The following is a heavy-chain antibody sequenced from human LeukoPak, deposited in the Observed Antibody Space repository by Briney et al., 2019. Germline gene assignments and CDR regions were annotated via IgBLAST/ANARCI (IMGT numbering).Heavy chain of an antibody. CDR2: IYYSGST. CDR1: GGSISSYY. V-gene: IGHV4-59*01. CDR3: ARQGPMTTVDY. D-gene: IGHD4-11*01. Sequence: PSETLSLTCTVFGGSISSYYWSGIRQPPGKGLEWIGYIYYSGSTNYNPSLKSRVTISVDTSKNQFSLKLSSVTAADTAVYYCARQGPMTTVDYWGQGTLVTVSS. J-gene: IGHJ4*02.